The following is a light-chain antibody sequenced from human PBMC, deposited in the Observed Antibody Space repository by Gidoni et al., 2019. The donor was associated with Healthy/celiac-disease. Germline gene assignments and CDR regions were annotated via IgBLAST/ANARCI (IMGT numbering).Light chain of an antibody. Sequence: DVQMTNPPSSLSAAVGDRVTITCRASQSISSYLNWYQQKPGKAPKLLIYAASSLQSGAPSRFSGSGSGTDFTLTISSLQPEDFATYYCQQSYSTPWTFGQGTKVEIK. J-gene: IGKJ1*01. V-gene: IGKV1-39*01. CDR1: QSISSY. CDR2: AAS. CDR3: QQSYSTPWT.